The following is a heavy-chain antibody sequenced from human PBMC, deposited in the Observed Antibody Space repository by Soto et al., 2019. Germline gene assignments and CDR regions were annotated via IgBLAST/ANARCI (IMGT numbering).Heavy chain of an antibody. CDR3: AKSGSDQQPEDYYYYYYMDV. Sequence: QVQLVQSGAEVKKPGASVKVSCKASGYTFTSYAMHWVRQAPGQRLEWMGWINAGNGNTKYSQKFQGRVTITRDTSARPAYMELSSLRSEDTAVYYCAKSGSDQQPEDYYYYYYMDVWGKGTTVTVSS. CDR1: GYTFTSYA. V-gene: IGHV1-3*01. D-gene: IGHD6-13*01. CDR2: INAGNGNT. J-gene: IGHJ6*03.